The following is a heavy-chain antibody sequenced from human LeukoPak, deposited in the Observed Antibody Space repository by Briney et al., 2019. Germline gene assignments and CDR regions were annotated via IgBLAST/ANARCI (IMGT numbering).Heavy chain of an antibody. CDR1: GGSISSYY. Sequence: SETLSLTCTVSGGSISSYYWSWIRQPPGKGLEWIEYIYYSGSTNYNPSLKSRVTISVDTSKNQFSLKLSSVTAADTAVYYCARVSPATEALDYWGQGTLVTVSS. D-gene: IGHD1-26*01. CDR3: ARVSPATEALDY. CDR2: IYYSGST. V-gene: IGHV4-59*12. J-gene: IGHJ4*02.